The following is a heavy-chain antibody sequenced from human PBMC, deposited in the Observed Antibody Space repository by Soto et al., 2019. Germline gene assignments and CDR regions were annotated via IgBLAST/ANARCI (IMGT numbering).Heavy chain of an antibody. J-gene: IGHJ4*02. D-gene: IGHD3-22*01. V-gene: IGHV1-8*01. CDR1: GYTFTSYD. CDR2: MNPNSGNT. Sequence: QVQLVQSGAEVKKPGASVKVSCKASGYTFTSYDINWVRQATGQGREWMGGMNPNSGNTGYAQKFQGRVTMTRNTSISTAYMELSSLRSEDTAVYYCARFDSPRIYDSSGYYPEHDYWGQGTLVTVSS. CDR3: ARFDSPRIYDSSGYYPEHDY.